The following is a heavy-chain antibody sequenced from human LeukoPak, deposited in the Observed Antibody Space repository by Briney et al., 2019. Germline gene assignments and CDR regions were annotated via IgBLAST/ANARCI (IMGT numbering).Heavy chain of an antibody. CDR1: GFTFNIYA. D-gene: IGHD6-19*01. V-gene: IGHV3-23*01. Sequence: GGSLRLSCAASGFTFNIYAMSWVRQAPGKGLEWVSAISGSGGSTYYADSVKGRFTISRDNSKNTLYVQMNSLRAEDTAVYYCARDYGWGLTSRGLDVWGQGTTVTVSS. CDR2: ISGSGGST. J-gene: IGHJ6*02. CDR3: ARDYGWGLTSRGLDV.